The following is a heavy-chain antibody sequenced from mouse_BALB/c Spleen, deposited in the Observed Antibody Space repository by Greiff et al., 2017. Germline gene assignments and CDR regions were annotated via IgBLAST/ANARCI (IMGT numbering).Heavy chain of an antibody. CDR3: ARGHYGMDY. V-gene: IGHV3-2*02. CDR2: ISYSGST. Sequence: EVKVEESGPGLVKPSQSLSLTCTVTGYSITGDYAWNWIRQFPGNKLEWMGYISYSGSTSYNPSRKSRISITRDTSKNQLFLQLNSPTTEDTATYYCARGHYGMDYWGQGTSVTVSS. CDR1: GYSITGDYA. J-gene: IGHJ4*01.